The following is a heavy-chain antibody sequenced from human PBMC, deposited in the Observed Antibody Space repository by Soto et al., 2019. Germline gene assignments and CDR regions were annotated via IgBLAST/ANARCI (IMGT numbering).Heavy chain of an antibody. CDR2: NSGSGGST. CDR3: AKGPMGLGVIVNAYYYYYMDV. J-gene: IGHJ6*03. CDR1: GFPFSSNA. V-gene: IGHV3-23*01. D-gene: IGHD3-10*01. Sequence: GGPLSLSCATSGFPFSSNAMSWVRQAPWKALECVSSNSGSGGSTYYADSVKGRFTISRDHSKNTRYLQMKSLRVEDTGVCYCAKGPMGLGVIVNAYYYYYMDVWGKGTTVTVS.